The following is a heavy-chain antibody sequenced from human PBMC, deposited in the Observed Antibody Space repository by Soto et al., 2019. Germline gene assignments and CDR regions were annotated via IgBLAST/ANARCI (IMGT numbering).Heavy chain of an antibody. Sequence: GGSLRLSCSASGFTFNHYAMSWVRQAPGKGLEWVSAVSGRGGSTKYADSVKGRFVISRDNSNSMLFLQMDSLRGEDTAVYYCAKDSTVTTSLYFYYYGFDVWGQGTTVTVSS. J-gene: IGHJ6*02. D-gene: IGHD4-17*01. CDR1: GFTFNHYA. CDR2: VSGRGGST. CDR3: AKDSTVTTSLYFYYYGFDV. V-gene: IGHV3-23*01.